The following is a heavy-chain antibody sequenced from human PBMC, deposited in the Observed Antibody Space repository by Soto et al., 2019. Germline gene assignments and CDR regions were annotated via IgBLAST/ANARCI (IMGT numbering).Heavy chain of an antibody. CDR1: GGSISSYY. CDR3: ARPALSGSYYKSYYYYYMDV. CDR2: IYYSGST. D-gene: IGHD3-10*01. J-gene: IGHJ6*03. V-gene: IGHV4-59*08. Sequence: SETLSLTCTVSGGSISSYYWSWIRQPPGKGLEWIGYIYYSGSTNYNPSLKSRVTISVDTSKNQFSLKLSSVTAADTAVYYCARPALSGSYYKSYYYYYMDVRGKGTTVTVSS.